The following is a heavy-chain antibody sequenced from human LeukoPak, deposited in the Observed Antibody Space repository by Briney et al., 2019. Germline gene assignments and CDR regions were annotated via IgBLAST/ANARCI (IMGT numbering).Heavy chain of an antibody. Sequence: GGSLRLSCAASGFTFDDYGMSWVRQAPGKGLEWVSGINWNGGSTGYADSVKGRFTISRDNAKNSLYLQMNSLRAEDTALYYCARVKANYDSSGYYPWYFDYWGRGTLVTVSS. D-gene: IGHD3-22*01. CDR2: INWNGGST. V-gene: IGHV3-20*04. J-gene: IGHJ4*02. CDR3: ARVKANYDSSGYYPWYFDY. CDR1: GFTFDDYG.